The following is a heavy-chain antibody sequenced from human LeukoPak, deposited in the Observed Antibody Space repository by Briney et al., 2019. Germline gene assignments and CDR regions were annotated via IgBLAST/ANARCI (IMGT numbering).Heavy chain of an antibody. CDR2: IYYSGST. Sequence: SETQSLTCTVSGGSVNSHSYYWSWIRQPPGKGLEWIGYIYYSGSTHYNPSLKSRVIISLDTSKNQFSLKLNSVTAADTAVYYCARNRSVGYGPSDLDNWGQGILVTVSA. V-gene: IGHV4-61*01. J-gene: IGHJ4*02. CDR3: ARNRSVGYGPSDLDN. CDR1: GGSVNSHSYY. D-gene: IGHD5-12*01.